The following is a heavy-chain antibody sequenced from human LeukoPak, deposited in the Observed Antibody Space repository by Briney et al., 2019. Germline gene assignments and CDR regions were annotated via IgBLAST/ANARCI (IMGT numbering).Heavy chain of an antibody. CDR1: GGSFSGYY. CDR2: INHSGST. CDR3: ASRQLVLAFDI. Sequence: NPSETLSLTCAVYGGSFSGYYWSWIRQPPGKGLEWIGEINHSGSTNYNPSLKSRVTISVDTSKNQFSLKLSSVTAADTAVYYCASRQLVLAFDIWGQGTMVTVSS. J-gene: IGHJ3*02. D-gene: IGHD6-13*01. V-gene: IGHV4-34*01.